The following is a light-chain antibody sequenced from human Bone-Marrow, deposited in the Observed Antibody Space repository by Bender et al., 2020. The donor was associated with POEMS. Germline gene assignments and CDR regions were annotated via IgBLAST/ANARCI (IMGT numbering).Light chain of an antibody. Sequence: QSVLTQPPSASGTPGQRVTISCSGSTSNIGSNYVYWYQQLPGTAPKLLIYKNNQRPSGVPDRFSGSKSDTSASLAISGLRSEDEADYYCSSYAGSDNFWVSGGGTKLTVL. CDR2: KNN. V-gene: IGLV1-47*01. CDR3: SSYAGSDNFWV. CDR1: TSNIGSNY. J-gene: IGLJ3*02.